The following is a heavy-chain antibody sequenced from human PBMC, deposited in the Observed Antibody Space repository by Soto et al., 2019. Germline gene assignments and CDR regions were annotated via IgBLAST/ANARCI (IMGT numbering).Heavy chain of an antibody. CDR1: GLIFSNYW. Sequence: DVQLVESGGGLVQPGGSLRLSCTASGLIFSNYWMTWVRQAPGKGPEWVANKKEDGSQIDYVDSVKGRFTVSRDNAKNSVYLQMHTLSVEDTAIYYCARGGSDSSWYWRDWGQGALVTVSS. CDR2: KKEDGSQI. J-gene: IGHJ4*02. CDR3: ARGGSDSSWYWRD. V-gene: IGHV3-7*04. D-gene: IGHD6-13*01.